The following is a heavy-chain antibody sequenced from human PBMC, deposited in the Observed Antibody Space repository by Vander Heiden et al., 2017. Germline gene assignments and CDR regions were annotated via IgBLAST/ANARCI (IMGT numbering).Heavy chain of an antibody. CDR3: AKASTIVLMEYGMDV. Sequence: EVQLLESGGGLVQPGGSLRLSCEASGFTFISYAMHWVRQAPGKGLEWVSVISGTGAGTYYADSVKGRFTISRDNSKNILYLQMNSLRAEDTALYYCAKASTIVLMEYGMDVWGQGTTVTVSS. J-gene: IGHJ6*02. D-gene: IGHD2-8*01. CDR1: GFTFISYA. CDR2: ISGTGAGT. V-gene: IGHV3-23*01.